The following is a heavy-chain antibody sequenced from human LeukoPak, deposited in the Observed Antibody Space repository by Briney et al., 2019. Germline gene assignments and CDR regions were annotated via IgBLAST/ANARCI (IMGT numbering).Heavy chain of an antibody. V-gene: IGHV3-23*01. Sequence: GASLRLSCAASGFTFSSYAMSWVRQAPGKGLEWVSGISGSGGSTYYADSVKGRFTISRDNPKNTLYLQMNSLRAEDTAVYYCAKGLGSSGYYYSPFDSWGQGTLVTVSS. CDR3: AKGLGSSGYYYSPFDS. CDR2: ISGSGGST. CDR1: GFTFSSYA. J-gene: IGHJ4*02. D-gene: IGHD3-22*01.